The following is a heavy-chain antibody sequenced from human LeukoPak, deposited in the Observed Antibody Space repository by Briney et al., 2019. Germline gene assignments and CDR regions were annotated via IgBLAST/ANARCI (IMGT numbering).Heavy chain of an antibody. CDR2: IIPIFGTA. Sequence: SVKVSCKASGGTFSSYAISWVRQAPGQGLEWMGRIIPIFGTANYAQKFQGRVTITTDESTSTAYMELSSLRSEDTAVYYCARDGGDGYNPGGFYFDYWGQGTLVTVSS. CDR3: ARDGGDGYNPGGFYFDY. CDR1: GGTFSSYA. D-gene: IGHD5-24*01. V-gene: IGHV1-69*05. J-gene: IGHJ4*02.